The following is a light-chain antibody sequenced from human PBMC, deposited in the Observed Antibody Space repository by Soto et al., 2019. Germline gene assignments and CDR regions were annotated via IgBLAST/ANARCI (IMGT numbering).Light chain of an antibody. V-gene: IGKV3-20*01. J-gene: IGKJ1*01. Sequence: EIVLTQSPGTLSLSPGERATLSCRASQSVSSSYLAWYQQKPGQAPRLLIYGASSRATGIPDRFSGSGSGTDFTLTIRGLEPEDSGIYHCHQHGGSPETFGQGTKLEIK. CDR3: HQHGGSPET. CDR2: GAS. CDR1: QSVSSSY.